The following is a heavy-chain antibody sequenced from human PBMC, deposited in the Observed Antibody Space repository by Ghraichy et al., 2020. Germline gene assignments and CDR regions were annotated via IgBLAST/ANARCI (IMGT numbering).Heavy chain of an antibody. CDR1: GGSFSNYY. CDR2: INHSGST. Sequence: SETLSLTCAVYGGSFSNYYWSWIRQPPGKGLEWIGEINHSGSTNYNPSLKSRVTISVDTSKNQFSLKLSSVTAADTAVYYCARGGFRPHFTLRPYYYLQGWGQGTLVTVSS. V-gene: IGHV4-34*01. D-gene: IGHD3-22*01. J-gene: IGHJ4*02. CDR3: ARGGFRPHFTLRPYYYLQG.